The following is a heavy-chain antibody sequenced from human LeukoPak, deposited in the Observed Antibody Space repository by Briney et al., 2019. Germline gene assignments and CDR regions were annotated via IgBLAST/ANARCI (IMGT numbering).Heavy chain of an antibody. D-gene: IGHD3-16*02. Sequence: ASVKVSCKASGYTFTGYYMHWVRQAPGQGLEWMGWINPNSGGTNYAQKFQGRVTMTRDTSISTAYMELSRLRSDDTAVYYCARGLRPSGTFGGVIAPADYWGQGTLVTVSS. CDR1: GYTFTGYY. J-gene: IGHJ4*02. V-gene: IGHV1-2*02. CDR2: INPNSGGT. CDR3: ARGLRPSGTFGGVIAPADY.